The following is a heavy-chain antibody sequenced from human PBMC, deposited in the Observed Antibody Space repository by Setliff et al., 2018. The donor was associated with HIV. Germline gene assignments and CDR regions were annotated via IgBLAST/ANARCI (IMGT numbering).Heavy chain of an antibody. CDR1: GFTFSRYW. Sequence: RLSCTASGFTFSRYWMSWVRQAPGKGLEWVANIKPDGSEKYYVDSVKGRFTISRDNAKNSLSLQMNSLRAEDMALYYCAKGGPYYDSSGEWGAFDYWGQGTLVTVSS. D-gene: IGHD3-22*01. CDR2: IKPDGSEK. CDR3: AKGGPYYDSSGEWGAFDY. V-gene: IGHV3-7*03. J-gene: IGHJ4*02.